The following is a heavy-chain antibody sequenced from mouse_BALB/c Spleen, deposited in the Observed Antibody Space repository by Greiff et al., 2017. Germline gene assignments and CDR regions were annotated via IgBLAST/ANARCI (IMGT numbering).Heavy chain of an antibody. V-gene: IGHV1S56*01. D-gene: IGHD2-1*01. J-gene: IGHJ3*01. CDR1: GYTFTSYY. CDR3: ARWDYGNSWFAY. CDR2: IYPGDGST. Sequence: VQLQESGPELVKPGASVKMSCKASGYTFTSYYIHWVKQRPGQGLEWIGWIYPGDGSTKYNEKFKGKTTLTADKSSSTAYMLLSSLTSEDSAIYFCARWDYGNSWFAYWGQGTLVTVSA.